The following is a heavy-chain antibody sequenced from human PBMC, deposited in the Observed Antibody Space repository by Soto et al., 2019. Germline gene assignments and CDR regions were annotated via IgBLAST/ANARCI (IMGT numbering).Heavy chain of an antibody. CDR2: ISGSGGST. CDR1: GFTFSSYA. V-gene: IGHV3-23*01. Sequence: GGSLRLSCAASGFTFSSYAMSWVRQAPGKGLEWVSAISGSGGSTYYADSVKGRFTISRDNSKNTLYLQMNSLRAEDTAVYYCAKDFLYTNKVDTYYFDYWGQGTLVTVSS. D-gene: IGHD2-8*01. J-gene: IGHJ4*02. CDR3: AKDFLYTNKVDTYYFDY.